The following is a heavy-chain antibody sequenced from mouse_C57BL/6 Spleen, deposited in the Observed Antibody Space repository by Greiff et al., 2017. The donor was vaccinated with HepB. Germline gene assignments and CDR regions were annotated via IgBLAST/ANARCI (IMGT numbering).Heavy chain of an antibody. D-gene: IGHD1-1*01. V-gene: IGHV1-55*01. CDR1: GYTFTSYW. CDR2: IYPGSGST. CDR3: ARRHYYGSSYAMDY. J-gene: IGHJ4*01. Sequence: QVQLQQSGAELVKPGASVKMSCKASGYTFTSYWITWVKQRPGQGLEWIGDIYPGSGSTNYNEKFKSKATLTVDTSSSTAYMQLSSLTSEDSAVYYCARRHYYGSSYAMDYWGQGTSVTVSS.